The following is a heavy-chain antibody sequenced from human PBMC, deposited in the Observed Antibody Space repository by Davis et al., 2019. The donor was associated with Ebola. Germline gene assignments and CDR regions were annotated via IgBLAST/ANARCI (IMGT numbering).Heavy chain of an antibody. CDR3: ARGQLTSNIVVVTASHFDS. J-gene: IGHJ4*02. D-gene: IGHD2-21*02. Sequence: SETLSLTCAVEGGAGSGEYWSWIRQPPGKGLEWIGEINHSGNTNFSPSLKSRVTISVDTSKNQFSLKLSSVTAADTAVYYCARGQLTSNIVVVTASHFDSWVQGTLLPFSS. CDR2: INHSGNT. CDR1: GGAGSGEY. V-gene: IGHV4-34*01.